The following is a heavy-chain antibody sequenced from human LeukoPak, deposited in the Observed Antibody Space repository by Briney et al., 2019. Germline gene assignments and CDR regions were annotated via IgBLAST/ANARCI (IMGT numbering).Heavy chain of an antibody. CDR2: MYAFGDT. D-gene: IGHD1-26*01. CDR1: GGSISSHY. J-gene: IGHJ6*01. Sequence: PSETLSLTCSVSGGSISSHYWSWIRQPAGKGLEWIGRMYAFGDTDYNASLKSRVTMSIDTSKNQFSLNLTSVTAADTALYYCARVSGKRYYMDVWARDHDHRLL. CDR3: ARVSGKRYYMDV. V-gene: IGHV4-4*07.